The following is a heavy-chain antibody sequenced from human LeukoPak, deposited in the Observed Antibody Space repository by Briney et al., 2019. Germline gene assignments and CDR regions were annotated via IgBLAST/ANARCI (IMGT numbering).Heavy chain of an antibody. CDR2: INPNSGGT. CDR1: GYTFTSYD. Sequence: ASVKVSCKASGYTFTSYDINWVRQAPGQGLEWMGWINPNSGGTNYAQKFQGRVTMTRDTSISTAYMELSRLRSDDTAVYYCARGDGYSSSWPPHWGQGTLVTVSS. D-gene: IGHD6-13*01. J-gene: IGHJ4*02. V-gene: IGHV1-2*02. CDR3: ARGDGYSSSWPPH.